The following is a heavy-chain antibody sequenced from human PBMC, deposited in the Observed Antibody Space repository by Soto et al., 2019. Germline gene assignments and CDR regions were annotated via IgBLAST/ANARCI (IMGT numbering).Heavy chain of an antibody. CDR3: AKEGYCSGGSCYFGGDGAFDI. J-gene: IGHJ3*02. CDR2: ISGSGGST. D-gene: IGHD2-15*01. Sequence: GSLILSCAASGFTFSSYAMCWVRQAPGKELEWVSAISGSGGSTYYADSVKGRFTISRDNSKNTLYLQMNSLRAEDTALYYCAKEGYCSGGSCYFGGDGAFDIWGQGTMVTVSS. V-gene: IGHV3-23*01. CDR1: GFTFSSYA.